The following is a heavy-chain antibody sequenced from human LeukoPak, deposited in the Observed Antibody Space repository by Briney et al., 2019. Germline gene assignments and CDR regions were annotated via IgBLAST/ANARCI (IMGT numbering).Heavy chain of an antibody. Sequence: GGSLRLSCVASGFTFSSFAMTWVRQAPGKGLEWVSSISDNGGRIYHADSVKGRFTVSRDNSKNTLYLHMNSLRAEDTAVYYCAKEPKIGPYCGGDCYFDYWGQGTLVTVSS. CDR3: AKEPKIGPYCGGDCYFDY. J-gene: IGHJ4*02. D-gene: IGHD2-21*02. CDR1: GFTFSSFA. CDR2: ISDNGGRI. V-gene: IGHV3-23*01.